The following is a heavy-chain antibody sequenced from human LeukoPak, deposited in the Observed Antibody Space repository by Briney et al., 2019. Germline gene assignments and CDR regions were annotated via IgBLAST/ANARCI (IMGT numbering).Heavy chain of an antibody. V-gene: IGHV3-11*04. CDR3: ARESIFGVVTQYYFDY. CDR2: ISSSGSTI. Sequence: GGSLRLSCAASGFTFSDYYMSWIRQAPGKGLEWVSYISSSGSTIYYADSVKGRFAISRDNAKNSLYLQMNSLRAEDTAVYYCARESIFGVVTQYYFDYWGQGTLVTVSS. J-gene: IGHJ4*02. CDR1: GFTFSDYY. D-gene: IGHD3-3*01.